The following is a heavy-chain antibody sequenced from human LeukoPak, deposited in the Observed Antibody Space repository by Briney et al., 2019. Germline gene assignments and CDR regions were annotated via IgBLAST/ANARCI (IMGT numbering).Heavy chain of an antibody. CDR2: INHSGST. J-gene: IGHJ4*02. V-gene: IGHV4-34*01. Sequence: SETLSLTCAVYGGSFSGYYCSWIRQPPGKGLEWIGEINHSGSTRYNPSLKSRVTISVDASKNQFPLKLSSVTAADTAVYYCAVAAAGSDYYFDYWGQGTLVTVSS. CDR1: GGSFSGYY. D-gene: IGHD6-13*01. CDR3: AVAAAGSDYYFDY.